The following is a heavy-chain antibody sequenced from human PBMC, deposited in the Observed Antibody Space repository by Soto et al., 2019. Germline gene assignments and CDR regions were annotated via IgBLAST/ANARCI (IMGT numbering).Heavy chain of an antibody. CDR2: INVGNGNT. D-gene: IGHD3-3*01. CDR3: AREHDSWIHYSFDN. J-gene: IGHJ4*02. Sequence: RASVKVSCKASGYSFSSYAIQWVRQAPGQSLEWLGWINVGNGNTKYSQKLQGRVTITRDTSASTAYMELRSLRSEDTAVYYYAREHDSWIHYSFDNWGQGTLVTVSS. V-gene: IGHV1-3*01. CDR1: GYSFSSYA.